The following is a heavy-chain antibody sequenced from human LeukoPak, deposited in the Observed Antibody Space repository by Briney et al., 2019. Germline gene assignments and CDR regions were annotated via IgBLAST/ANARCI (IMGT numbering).Heavy chain of an antibody. CDR2: IIPIFGTA. CDR3: ARESLRDILTGSTYYFDY. V-gene: IGHV1-69*13. J-gene: IGHJ4*02. CDR1: GGTFSSYA. Sequence: ASVKVSCKASGGTFSSYAISWVRQAPGQGLEWMGGIIPIFGTANYAQQFQGRVTITADESTSTAYMELSSLRSEDTAVYYCARESLRDILTGSTYYFDYWGQGTLVTVSS. D-gene: IGHD3-9*01.